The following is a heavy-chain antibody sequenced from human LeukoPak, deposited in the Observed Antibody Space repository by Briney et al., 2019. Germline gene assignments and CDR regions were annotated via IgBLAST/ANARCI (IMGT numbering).Heavy chain of an antibody. CDR3: AKEGRIAAGTGDYFDY. CDR2: ISANGDTI. Sequence: PGGSLRLSCAASGFTFSSYAMAWVRQAPGKGLEGVSRISANGDTIKYADSVKGRFTISRDSAKNTVLLQMNSLRVDDTAVYYCAKEGRIAAGTGDYFDYWGQGTLVTVSS. D-gene: IGHD6-13*01. J-gene: IGHJ4*02. CDR1: GFTFSSYA. V-gene: IGHV3-23*01.